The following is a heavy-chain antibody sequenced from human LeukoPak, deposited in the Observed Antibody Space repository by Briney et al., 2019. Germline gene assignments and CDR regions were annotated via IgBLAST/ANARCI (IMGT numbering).Heavy chain of an antibody. V-gene: IGHV1-18*04. CDR3: ARVLTGYYPTTYYYYGMDV. Sequence: GASVKVSCKASGYTFTSYGISWVRQAPGQGLEWMGWISAYNGNTNYAQKLQGRVTMTTDTSTSTAYMELRSLRSDDTAVYYCARVLTGYYPTTYYYYGMDVWGKGTTVTASS. CDR2: ISAYNGNT. D-gene: IGHD3-9*01. J-gene: IGHJ6*04. CDR1: GYTFTSYG.